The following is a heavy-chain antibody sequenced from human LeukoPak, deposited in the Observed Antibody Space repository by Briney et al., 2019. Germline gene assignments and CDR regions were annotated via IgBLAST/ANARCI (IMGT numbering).Heavy chain of an antibody. V-gene: IGHV3-23*01. D-gene: IGHD5-24*01. Sequence: TGGSLTLSCAGSGLTFRIYAMSWVRQAPGKGLEWVSSISGSGGSTYYADSVKGRFTISRDNSKNTLYLQMNSLRVEDTAVYYCANPPYGRDVYNYFDYWGQGTPVTVSS. J-gene: IGHJ4*02. CDR1: GLTFRIYA. CDR3: ANPPYGRDVYNYFDY. CDR2: ISGSGGST.